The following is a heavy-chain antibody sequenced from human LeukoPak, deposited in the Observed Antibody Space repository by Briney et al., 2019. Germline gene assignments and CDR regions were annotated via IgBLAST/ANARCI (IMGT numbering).Heavy chain of an antibody. CDR2: INWNGGST. Sequence: GGSLRLSCAASGFTFDDYGMSWVRQAPGKGLEWGSGINWNGGSTGYADSVKGRFTISRDNAKNSLYLQMNSLRAEDTALYYCARWSYYGSGSYRYYFDYWGQGTLVTVSS. D-gene: IGHD3-10*01. CDR1: GFTFDDYG. CDR3: ARWSYYGSGSYRYYFDY. V-gene: IGHV3-20*04. J-gene: IGHJ4*02.